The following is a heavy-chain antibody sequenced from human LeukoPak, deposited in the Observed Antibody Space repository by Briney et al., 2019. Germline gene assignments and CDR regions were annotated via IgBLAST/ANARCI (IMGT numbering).Heavy chain of an antibody. CDR1: GFTFSTYW. CDR2: IKHDGNEK. Sequence: PGGSLRLSCAASGFTFSTYWMSWVRQAPGKGLEWVANIKHDGNEKYYVDSVKGRFTISRDNAKNSLYLQMNSLRAEDTAVYYCARTRTDFVGYYFDYWGQGTLVTVSS. D-gene: IGHD3/OR15-3a*01. CDR3: ARTRTDFVGYYFDY. J-gene: IGHJ4*02. V-gene: IGHV3-7*01.